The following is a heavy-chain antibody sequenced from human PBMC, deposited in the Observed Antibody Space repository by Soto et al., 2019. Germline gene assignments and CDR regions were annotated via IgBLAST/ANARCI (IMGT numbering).Heavy chain of an antibody. CDR1: GGTFSNYA. V-gene: IGHV1-69*13. Sequence: SVKVSCKASGGTFSNYAITWVRQAPGQGLEWLGRIIPIFGSVTFAQKFQGRITLTADESTTTVYMELSSLRSDDTAVYYCAKDGGKDGYFGNWFDPWGQGTLVTVSS. J-gene: IGHJ5*02. CDR2: IIPIFGSV. CDR3: AKDGGKDGYFGNWFDP. D-gene: IGHD5-12*01.